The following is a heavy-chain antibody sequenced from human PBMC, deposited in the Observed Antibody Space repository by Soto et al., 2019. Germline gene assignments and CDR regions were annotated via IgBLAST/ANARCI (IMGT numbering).Heavy chain of an antibody. V-gene: IGHV1-46*01. CDR2: INPSGGST. Sequence: QVQLVQSGAEVKKPGASVKVSCKASGYTFTSYCMHWVRQAPGQGLEWMGIINPSGGSTSYAQKYQGRVTMTRDTTTSTVYMELGSLRSEDTAVYYCARDLGADDYGDYGGLNYFDYWGQGTLVTVSS. CDR1: GYTFTSYC. CDR3: ARDLGADDYGDYGGLNYFDY. J-gene: IGHJ4*02. D-gene: IGHD4-17*01.